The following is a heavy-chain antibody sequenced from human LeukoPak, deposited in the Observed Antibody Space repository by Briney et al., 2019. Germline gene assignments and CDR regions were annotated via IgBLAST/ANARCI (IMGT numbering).Heavy chain of an antibody. CDR2: ISSSGNNA. J-gene: IGHJ3*01. V-gene: IGHV3-23*01. D-gene: IGHD5-24*01. CDR1: GFTFRDAA. CDR3: AKDIQLST. Sequence: GGSLRLSCAVSGFTFRDAAMTWVRQAPGKGLEWVSLISSSGNNAYYADSVKGRFTISGDNSKNTLSLQMNSLRVEDTAIYYCAKDIQLSTWGLGTMVTVSS.